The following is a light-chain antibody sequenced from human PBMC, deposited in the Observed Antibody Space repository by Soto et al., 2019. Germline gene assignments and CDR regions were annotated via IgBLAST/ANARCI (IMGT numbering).Light chain of an antibody. CDR1: QSVSSN. V-gene: IGKV3-15*01. Sequence: EIVMTQSPATLSVSPGERATLSCRASQSVSSNLAWYQQKPGQAPRLLIYGASTRATGIPVRFSGSGSGTEFTITSSRLHAEDFAYYYWHHYNDRVTFGPGTKVDIK. CDR2: GAS. J-gene: IGKJ3*01. CDR3: HHYNDRVT.